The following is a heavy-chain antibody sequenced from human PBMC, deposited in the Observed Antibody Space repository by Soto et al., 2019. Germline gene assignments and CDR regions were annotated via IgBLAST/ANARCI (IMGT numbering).Heavy chain of an antibody. CDR1: GGTFSSYA. V-gene: IGHV1-69*12. CDR2: IIPIFGTA. D-gene: IGHD6-13*01. CDR3: ARETADGSSWYGIWFDP. Sequence: QVQLVQSGAEVKKPGSSVKVSCKASGGTFSSYAISWVRQAPGQGLEWMGGIIPIFGTANYAQKFQGRVTITADESTSTAYMEMSSLRSEDTAVYYCARETADGSSWYGIWFDPWGQGTLVTVSS. J-gene: IGHJ5*02.